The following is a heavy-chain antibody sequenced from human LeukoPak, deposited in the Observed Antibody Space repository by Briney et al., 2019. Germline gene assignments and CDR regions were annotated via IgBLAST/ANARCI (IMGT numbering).Heavy chain of an antibody. CDR3: AKDGGSHFDY. Sequence: PGGSLRLSCAASGFTFDDCTMHWVRQAPGKGLEWVSLISWDGGSTYYADSVKGRFTISRDNSKNSLYLQMNSLRTEDTALYYCAKDGGSHFDYWGQGTLVTVSS. CDR1: GFTFDDCT. J-gene: IGHJ4*02. D-gene: IGHD3-16*01. CDR2: ISWDGGST. V-gene: IGHV3-43*01.